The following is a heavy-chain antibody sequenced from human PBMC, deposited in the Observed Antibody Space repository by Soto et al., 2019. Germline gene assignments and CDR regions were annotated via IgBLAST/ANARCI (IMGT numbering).Heavy chain of an antibody. J-gene: IGHJ6*02. D-gene: IGHD3-22*01. CDR1: RFDFSSYE. Sequence: GGSLRLSCVASRFDFSSYEMSWVRQAAGKGLEWVSAISGSGGSTYYADSVKGRFTISRDNSKNTLYLQMNSLRAEDTAVYYCAKGTVVTLLLVSTPYYYYGMDVWGQGTTVTVSS. CDR2: ISGSGGST. V-gene: IGHV3-23*01. CDR3: AKGTVVTLLLVSTPYYYYGMDV.